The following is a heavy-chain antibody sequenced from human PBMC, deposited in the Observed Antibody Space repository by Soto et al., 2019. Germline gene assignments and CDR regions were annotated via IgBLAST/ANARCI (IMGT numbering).Heavy chain of an antibody. Sequence: LRLSCAASRFTFSSYAMSWVRQAPGKGLEWVSTISGSGGSPYYADSVKGRFIISRDNSKNTLYLQMNSLRAEDTAVYYCAKVGHSSSLDPWGQGTLVTVSS. CDR1: RFTFSSYA. CDR2: ISGSGGSP. V-gene: IGHV3-23*01. J-gene: IGHJ5*02. CDR3: AKVGHSSSLDP. D-gene: IGHD6-6*01.